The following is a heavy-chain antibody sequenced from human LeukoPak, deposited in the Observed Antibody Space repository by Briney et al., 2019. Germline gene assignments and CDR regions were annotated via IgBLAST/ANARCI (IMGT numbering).Heavy chain of an antibody. CDR2: IYYSGST. V-gene: IGHV4-30-4*08. CDR3: ARASHRGYDFWGGYWTNWFDP. Sequence: SQTLSLTCTVSGGSISSGDYYWSWIRQPPGKGLEWIGYIYYSGSTYYNPSLKSRVTISVDTSKNQFSLKLSSVTAADTAVYYCARASHRGYDFWGGYWTNWFDPWGQGTLVTVSS. D-gene: IGHD3-3*01. CDR1: GGSISSGDYY. J-gene: IGHJ5*02.